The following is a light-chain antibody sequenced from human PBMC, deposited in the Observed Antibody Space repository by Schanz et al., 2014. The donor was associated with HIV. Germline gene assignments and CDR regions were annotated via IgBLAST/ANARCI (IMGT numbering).Light chain of an antibody. CDR2: DVN. Sequence: QSVLTQPASVSGSPGQSITISCTGTSSDVGVYNYVSWHQHHPGKAPKLMIYDVNNRPSGASNRFSGSKSGNTASLTISGLQAEDEADYYCSSYTTSGSLVFGGGTKLTVL. J-gene: IGLJ3*02. V-gene: IGLV2-14*03. CDR1: SSDVGVYNY. CDR3: SSYTTSGSLV.